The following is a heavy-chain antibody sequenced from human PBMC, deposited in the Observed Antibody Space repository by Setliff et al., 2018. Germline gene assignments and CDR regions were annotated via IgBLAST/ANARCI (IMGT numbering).Heavy chain of an antibody. CDR2: MNPNSGNT. J-gene: IGHJ3*02. CDR1: GYTFTSYD. CDR3: ARGDFDSYFPLNAFDI. D-gene: IGHD2-21*01. V-gene: IGHV1-8*01. Sequence: GASVQVSCKASGYTFTSYDINWVRQATGQGLEWMGWMNPNSGNTGYAQKFQGRVTMTRNTSISTAYMGLSSLRSEDTAVYYCARGDFDSYFPLNAFDIWGQGTMVTVSS.